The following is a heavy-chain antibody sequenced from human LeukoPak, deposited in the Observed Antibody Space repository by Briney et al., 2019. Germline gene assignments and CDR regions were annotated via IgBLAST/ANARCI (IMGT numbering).Heavy chain of an antibody. CDR3: ARGRVVKNANDIFTGH. V-gene: IGHV1-2*02. CDR1: GYTFTGYY. CDR2: INPNGGDT. J-gene: IGHJ4*02. D-gene: IGHD3-9*01. Sequence: GASVKVSCKASGYTFTGYYMHWVRQAPGQGLEWMGWINPNGGDTNYPQQFQGRVTMTTDTSITTAYMELSGLRSDDTALYYCARGRVVKNANDIFTGHWGQGTLVTVSS.